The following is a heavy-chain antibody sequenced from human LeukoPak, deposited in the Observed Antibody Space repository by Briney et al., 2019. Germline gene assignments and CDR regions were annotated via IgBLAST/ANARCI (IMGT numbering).Heavy chain of an antibody. D-gene: IGHD3-10*01. V-gene: IGHV4-59*01. CDR3: ARGYYGSGTFNWFDP. CDR2: IYDSGST. Sequence: SETLSLTCTVSGGSISSYYWSWIRQPPGKGLEWIGYIYDSGSTNYNPSLKSRVTISVDTSKNQFSLKLSSVTAADTAVYYCARGYYGSGTFNWFDPWGQGTLVTVSS. CDR1: GGSISSYY. J-gene: IGHJ5*02.